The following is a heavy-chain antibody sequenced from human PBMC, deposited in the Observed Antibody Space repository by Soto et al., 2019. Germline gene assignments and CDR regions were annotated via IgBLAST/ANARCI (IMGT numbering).Heavy chain of an antibody. CDR1: GYTFTSYG. V-gene: IGHV1-18*04. CDR3: ARSRSMVAGYNHAFDI. CDR2: ISAYNGNT. J-gene: IGHJ3*02. Sequence: ASVKVSCKASGYTFTSYGISWVRQAPGQGLEWMGWISAYNGNTNYAQKLQGRVTMTTDTSTSTAYMELRSLRSDDTAVYYCARSRSMVAGYNHAFDIWGQGTMVTVSS. D-gene: IGHD3-10*01.